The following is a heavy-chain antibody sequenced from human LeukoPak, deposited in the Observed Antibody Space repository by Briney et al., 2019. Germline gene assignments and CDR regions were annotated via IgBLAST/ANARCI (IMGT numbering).Heavy chain of an antibody. D-gene: IGHD3-10*01. CDR1: GGTFSSYA. J-gene: IGHJ4*02. Sequence: SVKVSCKASGGTFSSYAISWVRQAPGQGLEWMGGIIPIFGTANYAQKFQGRVTITADESTSTAYMELSSLRSEDTAVYYCAKWDMVRGLDYWGQGTLATVSS. CDR3: AKWDMVRGLDY. CDR2: IIPIFGTA. V-gene: IGHV1-69*01.